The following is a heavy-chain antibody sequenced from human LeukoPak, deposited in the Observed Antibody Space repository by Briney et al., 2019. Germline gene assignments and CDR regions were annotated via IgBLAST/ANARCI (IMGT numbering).Heavy chain of an antibody. CDR1: GFTFSIYS. D-gene: IGHD3-22*01. Sequence: GGSLRLSCATSGFTFSIYSMNWVRQAPGKGLEWVSYSSNSRSTKYYADSVKGRFTISSDNAKNSLYLQMNSLRAEDTAVYYCATTSSGYYLYFDYWGQGTLVTVSS. J-gene: IGHJ4*02. CDR2: SSNSRSTK. V-gene: IGHV3-48*01. CDR3: ATTSSGYYLYFDY.